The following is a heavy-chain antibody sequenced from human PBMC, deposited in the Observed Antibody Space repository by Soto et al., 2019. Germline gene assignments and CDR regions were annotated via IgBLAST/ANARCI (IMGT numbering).Heavy chain of an antibody. Sequence: ASVKVSCKASGYTLTSYAMHWVRQAPGQRLEWMGWTNAGNGNTKYSQKFQGRVTITRDTSASTAYMELSSLRSEDTAVYYCARDLYDILTGYYYFDYWGQGTLVTVSS. CDR2: TNAGNGNT. CDR3: ARDLYDILTGYYYFDY. V-gene: IGHV1-3*01. D-gene: IGHD3-9*01. J-gene: IGHJ4*02. CDR1: GYTLTSYA.